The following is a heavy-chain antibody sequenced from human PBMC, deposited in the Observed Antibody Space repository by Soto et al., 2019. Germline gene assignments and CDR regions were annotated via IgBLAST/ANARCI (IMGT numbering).Heavy chain of an antibody. CDR1: GYTFTTYY. V-gene: IGHV1-46*01. CDR3: ARAVSTKPAPIDY. Sequence: QVQLVQSGAEVKNPGASVKVSCKASGYTFTTYYMHWLRQARGQGLEWMGIITPSSGSTRYEQKCQDRVTMTRDTSTSTVYMELSGLRSEDTAVYYCARAVSTKPAPIDYWGQGTLVTVSS. D-gene: IGHD4-17*01. CDR2: ITPSSGST. J-gene: IGHJ4*02.